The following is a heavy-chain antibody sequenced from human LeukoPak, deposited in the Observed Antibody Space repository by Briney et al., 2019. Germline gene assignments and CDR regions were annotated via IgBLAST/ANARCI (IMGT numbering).Heavy chain of an antibody. CDR3: ARDPPSSVNFDY. Sequence: DSVKGRFTISRDNANDSLYLQMNGLRAEDTAVYYCARDPPSSVNFDYWGQGTLVTVSS. D-gene: IGHD3-22*01. J-gene: IGHJ4*02. V-gene: IGHV3-7*01.